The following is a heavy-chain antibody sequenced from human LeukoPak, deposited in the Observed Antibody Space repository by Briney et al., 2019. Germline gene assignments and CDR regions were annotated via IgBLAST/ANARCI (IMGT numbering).Heavy chain of an antibody. Sequence: GGSLRLSCAASGFTFSSYAISWVRQAPGKGLEWVSAISGSGGSTYYADSVKGRFTISRDNSKNTLYLQMNSLRAEDTAVYYCAKETYYYGSGSYDYWGQGTLVTVSS. V-gene: IGHV3-23*01. CDR1: GFTFSSYA. CDR3: AKETYYYGSGSYDY. CDR2: ISGSGGST. D-gene: IGHD3-10*01. J-gene: IGHJ4*02.